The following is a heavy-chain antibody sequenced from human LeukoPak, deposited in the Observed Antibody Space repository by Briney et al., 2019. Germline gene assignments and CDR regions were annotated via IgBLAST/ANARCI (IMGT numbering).Heavy chain of an antibody. CDR1: GFTFSDYY. V-gene: IGHV3-11*04. D-gene: IGHD2-8*01. J-gene: IGHJ4*02. CDR2: ISSSGSSI. CDR3: ERGQNGCDY. Sequence: KSGGSLRLSCAASGFTFSDYYMSWIRQAPGKGLEWVSYISSSGSSIYYADSVKGRITISRDNAKNSLYLQMNSLRGEDTGVYYCERGQNGCDYWGQGTLVTVSS.